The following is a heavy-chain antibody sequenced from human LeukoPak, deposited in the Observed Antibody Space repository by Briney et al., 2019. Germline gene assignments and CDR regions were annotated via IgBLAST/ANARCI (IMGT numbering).Heavy chain of an antibody. CDR2: IPHDASNK. CDR3: AKDDRDYDFWSGYFDY. D-gene: IGHD3-3*01. Sequence: GGSLRLSCVASGFTFSSYAMHWVRQAPGKGLEWVAVIPHDASNKDYADSVKGRFTISRDNSKNTLFLQMNSLRAEDTAVYCCAKDDRDYDFWSGYFDYWGQGILVTVSS. CDR1: GFTFSSYA. V-gene: IGHV3-30*18. J-gene: IGHJ4*02.